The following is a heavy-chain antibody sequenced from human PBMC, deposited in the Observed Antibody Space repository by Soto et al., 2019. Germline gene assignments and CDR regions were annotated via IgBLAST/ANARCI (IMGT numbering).Heavy chain of an antibody. CDR2: ISAYNGNT. D-gene: IGHD2-15*01. Sequence: QVQLVQSGAEVKKPGASVKVSCKASGYTFTSYGISWVRQAPGQGLEWMGWISAYNGNTNYAQKLQGRVTMTTDTSTRRAYMELRSLRSDEQAVYYCERGGYCSGGSCYTCWYVELWGRGNLVTGSS. CDR1: GYTFTSYG. J-gene: IGHJ2*01. CDR3: ERGGYCSGGSCYTCWYVEL. V-gene: IGHV1-18*01.